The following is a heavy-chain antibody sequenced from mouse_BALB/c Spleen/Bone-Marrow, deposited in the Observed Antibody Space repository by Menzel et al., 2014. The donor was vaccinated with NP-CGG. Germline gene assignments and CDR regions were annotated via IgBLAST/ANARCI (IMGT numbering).Heavy chain of an antibody. V-gene: IGHV1-37*01. CDR3: ERGAYYYGSSDYFDY. Sequence: EAQLPPSEPELSRPGASVTISCKASGYSFTGFFMNWVKQSYVQRLEWIGRINPYNGYTFYNQKFKDKATLTVDKASSTANIELLSLTSEHSAVYYCERGAYYYGSSDYFDYWGQGTTHTVSS. J-gene: IGHJ2*01. CDR2: INPYNGYT. D-gene: IGHD1-1*01. CDR1: GYSFTGFF.